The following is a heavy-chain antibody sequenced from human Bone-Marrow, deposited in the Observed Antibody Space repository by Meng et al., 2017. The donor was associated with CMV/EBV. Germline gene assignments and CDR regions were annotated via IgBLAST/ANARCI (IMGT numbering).Heavy chain of an antibody. CDR3: ARGLGRKELKDAFDF. Sequence: ASVKVSCKTSGYTFTGYYIHWVRQDPGQGLEWMGWINANGGNTNYAQKFQGRVTMTRDKSINTAYMEPSKLRSNDTAVYFCARGLGRKELKDAFDFWGRGTVVTVSS. CDR2: INANGGNT. V-gene: IGHV1-2*02. J-gene: IGHJ3*01. CDR1: GYTFTGYY. D-gene: IGHD1-26*01.